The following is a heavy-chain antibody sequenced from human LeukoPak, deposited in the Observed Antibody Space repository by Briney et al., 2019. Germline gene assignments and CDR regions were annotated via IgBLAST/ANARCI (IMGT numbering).Heavy chain of an antibody. V-gene: IGHV3-11*01. J-gene: IGHJ6*03. D-gene: IGHD5-18*01. CDR2: ISSSGSTI. CDR3: MGSGDTATKNYYYYYYMDV. Sequence: GGSLRLSCAASGFTFSDYYMSWIRQAPGKGLEWVSYISSSGSTIYYADSVKGRFTISRDNAKNSLYLQMNSLRAEDTAVYYCMGSGDTATKNYYYYYYMDVWGKGTTVTVSS. CDR1: GFTFSDYY.